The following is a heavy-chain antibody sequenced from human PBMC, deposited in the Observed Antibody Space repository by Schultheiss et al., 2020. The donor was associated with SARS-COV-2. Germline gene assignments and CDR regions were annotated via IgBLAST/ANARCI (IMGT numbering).Heavy chain of an antibody. V-gene: IGHV4-59*01. CDR2: IYYSGST. Sequence: SETLSLTCTVSGGSISSYYWSWIRQPPGKGLEWIGYIYYSGSTNYNPSLKSRVTVSVDRSKNQLSLNLNSVTAADTAVYYCARGGPMVATVVDIWGQATMVTVSS. CDR1: GGSISSYY. J-gene: IGHJ3*02. CDR3: ARGGPMVATVVDI. D-gene: IGHD5-12*01.